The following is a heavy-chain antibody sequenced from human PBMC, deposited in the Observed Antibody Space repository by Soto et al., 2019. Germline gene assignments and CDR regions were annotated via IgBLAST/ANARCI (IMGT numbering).Heavy chain of an antibody. D-gene: IGHD3-16*01. Sequence: PSETLSLTCTVSGGSITNYYWSWIRQPAGKGLEWIGRIYTKERTNYNLSFRNRITMSVDTSKNQFSLKLDAVTAADTAVYYCARDDYKDGGNNWFDPWGQGTLVTVSS. CDR2: IYTKERT. V-gene: IGHV4-4*07. CDR1: GGSITNYY. CDR3: ARDDYKDGGNNWFDP. J-gene: IGHJ5*02.